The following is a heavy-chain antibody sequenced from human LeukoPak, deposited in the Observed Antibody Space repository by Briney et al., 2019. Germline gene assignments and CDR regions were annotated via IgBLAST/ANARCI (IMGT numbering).Heavy chain of an antibody. V-gene: IGHV3-43*02. D-gene: IGHD5-24*01. CDR3: AKDIYRGLDMATRPDY. J-gene: IGHJ4*02. CDR1: GFTFDDYA. CDR2: ISGDAGST. Sequence: GGSLRLSCAASGFTFDDYAMHWVRQAPGKGLEWVSLISGDAGSTYYADSVKGRFTISRDDSKNSLYLQMNSLRTEDTAFYYCAKDIYRGLDMATRPDYWGQGTLVTVSS.